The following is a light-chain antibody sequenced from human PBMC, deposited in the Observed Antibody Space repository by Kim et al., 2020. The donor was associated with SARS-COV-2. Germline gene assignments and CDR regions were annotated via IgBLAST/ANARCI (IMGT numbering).Light chain of an antibody. J-gene: IGLJ1*01. CDR1: SSDVGGYNY. V-gene: IGLV2-11*01. CDR3: CSYARSPPYV. CDR2: DVS. Sequence: GQSVTISCTGTSSDVGGYNYVSWYQHHPGKAPKLMIYDVSERPSGVPDRFSGSKSGNAASLTISGLQAEDEADYYCCSYARSPPYVFGTGTKVTVL.